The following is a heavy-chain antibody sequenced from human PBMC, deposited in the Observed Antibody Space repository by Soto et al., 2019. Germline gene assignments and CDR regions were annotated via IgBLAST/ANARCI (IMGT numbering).Heavy chain of an antibody. D-gene: IGHD3-3*01. V-gene: IGHV3-23*01. J-gene: IGHJ4*02. CDR1: GFTFSSYA. Sequence: GGSLRLSCAASGFTFSSYAMSWVRQAPGKGLEWVSAISGSGGSTYYADSVKGRFTISRDNSKNTLYLQMNSLRAEDTAVYYCAKDSIPSEYYDFWSGPRLFDYWGQGTLVTVSS. CDR3: AKDSIPSEYYDFWSGPRLFDY. CDR2: ISGSGGST.